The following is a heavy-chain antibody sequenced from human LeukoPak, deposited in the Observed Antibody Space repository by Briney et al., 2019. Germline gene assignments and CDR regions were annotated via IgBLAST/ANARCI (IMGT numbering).Heavy chain of an antibody. CDR2: ISSSSSYI. V-gene: IGHV3-21*01. CDR1: GFSFSSYS. Sequence: GGSLRLSCAASGFSFSSYSMHWVRQAPGKGLEWVSSISSSSSYIYYADSVKGRFTISRDNAKNSLYLQMNSLRAEDTAVYYCARDSFPWDAFDIWGQGTMVTVSS. D-gene: IGHD3-16*02. CDR3: ARDSFPWDAFDI. J-gene: IGHJ3*02.